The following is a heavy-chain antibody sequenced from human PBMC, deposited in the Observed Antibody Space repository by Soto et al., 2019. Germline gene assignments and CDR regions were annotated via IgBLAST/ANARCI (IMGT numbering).Heavy chain of an antibody. J-gene: IGHJ4*02. D-gene: IGHD2-2*01. CDR2: IIPILGIA. CDR1: GGTFSSYT. CDR3: ARATNYCSSTSCFLDY. V-gene: IGHV1-69*02. Sequence: GASVKVSCKASGGTFSSYTISWVRQAPGQGLEWMGRIIPILGIANYAQKFQGRVTITADKSTSTAYMELSSLRSEDTAVYYCARATNYCSSTSCFLDYWGQGTLVTVSS.